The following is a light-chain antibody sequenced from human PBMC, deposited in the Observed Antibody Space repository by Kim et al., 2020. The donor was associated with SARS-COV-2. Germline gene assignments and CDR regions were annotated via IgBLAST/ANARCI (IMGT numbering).Light chain of an antibody. Sequence: QSVLTQPASVSGSPGQSITISCLGTKSDIGNNDRVSWYQHHPGKAPQLVLYDVIKRPSGISTRFSGSKSGNTASLTISGLHIEDEATYYCCACTESRTLKFGGGTQLRVL. CDR2: DVI. V-gene: IGLV2-23*02. CDR1: KSDIGNNDR. CDR3: CACTESRTLK. J-gene: IGLJ2*01.